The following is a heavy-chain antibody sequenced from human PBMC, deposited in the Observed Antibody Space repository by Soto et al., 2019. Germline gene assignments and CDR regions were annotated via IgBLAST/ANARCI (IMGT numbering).Heavy chain of an antibody. J-gene: IGHJ6*02. CDR3: ARGGRHCSGGGCYSNYYAMDV. V-gene: IGHV3-7*01. D-gene: IGHD2-15*01. CDR1: GFTFSNYW. Sequence: GGSLRLSCAASGFTFSNYWMSWVRQAPGKGLKWVADIKQDGSEIYFVDSVKGRFTISRDNVEDSVYLHMNSLRAEDTAVYYCARGGRHCSGGGCYSNYYAMDVWGQGTTVTVSS. CDR2: IKQDGSEI.